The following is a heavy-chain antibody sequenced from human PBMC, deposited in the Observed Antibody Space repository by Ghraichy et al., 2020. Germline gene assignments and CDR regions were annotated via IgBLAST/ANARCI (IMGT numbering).Heavy chain of an antibody. J-gene: IGHJ5*02. Sequence: SETLSLTCTVSGGSISSGGYYWSWIRQHPGKGLEWIGYIYYSGSTYYNPSLKSRVTISVDTSKNQFSLKLSSVTAADTAVYYCARGYSYDNNWFDPWGQGTLVTVSS. CDR3: ARGYSYDNNWFDP. CDR1: GGSISSGGYY. V-gene: IGHV4-31*03. CDR2: IYYSGST. D-gene: IGHD5-18*01.